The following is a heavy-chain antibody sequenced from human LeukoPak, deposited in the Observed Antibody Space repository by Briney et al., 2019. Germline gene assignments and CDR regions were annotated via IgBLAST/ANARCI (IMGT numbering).Heavy chain of an antibody. V-gene: IGHV3-23*01. D-gene: IGHD6-19*01. CDR1: GFTFSNSA. CDR2: LSGSGITT. Sequence: GGSLRLSCAASGFTFSNSAMSWVRQAPGKGLEWVSTLSGSGITTYYADSVKGRFTISRDNSKNTLYLQMNSLRAEDAAVYYCAKGIYSSGWSYFDYWGHGTLVTVS. J-gene: IGHJ4*01. CDR3: AKGIYSSGWSYFDY.